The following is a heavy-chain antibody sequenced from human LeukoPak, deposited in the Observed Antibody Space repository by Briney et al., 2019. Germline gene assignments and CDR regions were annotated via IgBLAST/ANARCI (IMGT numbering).Heavy chain of an antibody. V-gene: IGHV4-4*07. D-gene: IGHD6-13*01. CDR3: AREMLYSSSWRNWFDP. Sequence: SETLSHTCTVSGGSISSYYWSWIRQPAGKGLEWIGRIYTSGSTNYNPSLKSRVTISVDTSKNQFSLKLSSVTAADTAVYYCAREMLYSSSWRNWFDPWGQGTLVTVSS. CDR1: GGSISSYY. J-gene: IGHJ5*02. CDR2: IYTSGST.